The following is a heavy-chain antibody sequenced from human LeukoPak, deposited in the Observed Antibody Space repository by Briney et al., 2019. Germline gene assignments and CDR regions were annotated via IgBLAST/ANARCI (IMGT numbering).Heavy chain of an antibody. CDR1: GFSVSINY. CDR2: IYSGGST. Sequence: GGSLRLSCVASGFSVSINYMSWVRQALGKGLEWVSVIYSGGSTYYADSVKSRFTISRDNSKNTLYLQMNSLRAEDTAVYYCARDSRQQLVLTAGYYFDYWGQGTLVTVSS. V-gene: IGHV3-66*01. J-gene: IGHJ4*02. D-gene: IGHD6-13*01. CDR3: ARDSRQQLVLTAGYYFDY.